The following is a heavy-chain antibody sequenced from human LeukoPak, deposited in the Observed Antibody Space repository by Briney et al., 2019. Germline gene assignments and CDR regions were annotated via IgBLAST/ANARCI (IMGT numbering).Heavy chain of an antibody. CDR3: ARDLGLRGST. CDR1: GLTFSNSW. CDR2: MYGDMRDI. D-gene: IGHD5-12*01. V-gene: IGHV3-74*01. Sequence: GGSLRLSCEASGLTFSNSWTHWVRQIPGKGLVWVSRMYGDMRDISYADSVKGRFTISRDNAKNTVYLQMNSLRGEDTAVYYCARDLGLRGSTWGQGTLVTVSS. J-gene: IGHJ5*02.